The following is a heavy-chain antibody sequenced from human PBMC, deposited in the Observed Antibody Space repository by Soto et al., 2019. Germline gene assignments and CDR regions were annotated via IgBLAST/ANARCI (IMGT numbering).Heavy chain of an antibody. CDR3: ARGGVPAASPPYYYYYYMDV. Sequence: ASVKVSCKASGYTFTSYDINWVRQATGQGLEWMGWMNPNSGNTGYAQKFQGRVTMTRNTSISTAYMELSSLRSEDTAVYYCARGGVPAASPPYYYYYYMDVWGKGTTVTVSS. J-gene: IGHJ6*03. CDR1: GYTFTSYD. D-gene: IGHD2-2*01. CDR2: MNPNSGNT. V-gene: IGHV1-8*01.